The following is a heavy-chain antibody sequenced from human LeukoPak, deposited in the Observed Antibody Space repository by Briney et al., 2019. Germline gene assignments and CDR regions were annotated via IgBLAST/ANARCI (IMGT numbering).Heavy chain of an antibody. V-gene: IGHV3-21*01. CDR1: GFTFSSYS. Sequence: GGSLSLSCAASGFTFSSYSMNWVRQAPGKGLEWVSSISSSSNYIYYADSVKGRFTLSRDNAKNSLWLQMNSLRAEDTAVYYCARAEGDSGGNFVGDYWGQGTLVTVSS. D-gene: IGHD4-23*01. CDR2: ISSSSNYI. CDR3: ARAEGDSGGNFVGDY. J-gene: IGHJ4*02.